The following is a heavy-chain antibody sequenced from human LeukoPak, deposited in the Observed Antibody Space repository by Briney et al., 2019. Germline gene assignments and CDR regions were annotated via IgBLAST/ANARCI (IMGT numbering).Heavy chain of an antibody. V-gene: IGHV4-38-2*02. CDR3: GRLLSYYSDSSGDNAFDI. CDR2: IYHSGST. CDR1: GYSISSRYY. J-gene: IGHJ3*02. Sequence: SETLSPTWTVSGYSISSRYYWGWIRQPPGKGMEWIGNIYHSGSTYYNPSLKSRVTISVDTSKNQFSLKLRSVTAADTAVYYCGRLLSYYSDSSGDNAFDIWGQGTMVTVSS. D-gene: IGHD3-22*01.